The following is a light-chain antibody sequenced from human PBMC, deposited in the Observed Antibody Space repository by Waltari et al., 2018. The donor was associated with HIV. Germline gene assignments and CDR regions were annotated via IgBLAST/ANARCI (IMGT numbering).Light chain of an antibody. CDR2: KAS. V-gene: IGKV1-5*03. CDR3: QQYNNFPAT. Sequence: DIQMTQSPSTLSASVGDRVIITCRASQSINARLAWYQQIPGKAPRLLIYKASNLQSGVPSRFSGSGSGTEFTLTISSLQPDDFATYYCQQYNNFPATFGPGTKVDIK. J-gene: IGKJ3*01. CDR1: QSINAR.